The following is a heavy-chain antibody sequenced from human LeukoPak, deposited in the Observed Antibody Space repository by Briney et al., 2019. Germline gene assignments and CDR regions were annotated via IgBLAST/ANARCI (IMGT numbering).Heavy chain of an antibody. D-gene: IGHD3-10*01. J-gene: IGHJ4*02. CDR3: ARQTHISLLWFGESSNFYDY. V-gene: IGHV4-39*01. Sequence: PSETLSLTCTVSGGSISSSSYYWGWIRQPPGKGLEWIGSIYYSGSTYYNPSLKSRVTISVGTSKNQFSLKLSSVTAADTAVYYCARQTHISLLWFGESSNFYDYWGQRTLVTVSS. CDR1: GGSISSSSYY. CDR2: IYYSGST.